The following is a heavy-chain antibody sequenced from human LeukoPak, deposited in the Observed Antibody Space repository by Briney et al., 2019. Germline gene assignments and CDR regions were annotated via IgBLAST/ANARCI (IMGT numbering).Heavy chain of an antibody. D-gene: IGHD5-12*01. J-gene: IGHJ4*02. CDR1: GFTFSNAW. CDR3: TSGPIVAREAFDY. Sequence: PGGSLRLSCAASGFTFSNAWMNWVRQAPGKGLEWVGRIKSKAAGGTTDYAAPVKGRFTISRDDSKDTLYLQMNSLKTEDTAVYYCTSGPIVAREAFDYWGQGTLVTVSS. CDR2: IKSKAAGGTT. V-gene: IGHV3-15*01.